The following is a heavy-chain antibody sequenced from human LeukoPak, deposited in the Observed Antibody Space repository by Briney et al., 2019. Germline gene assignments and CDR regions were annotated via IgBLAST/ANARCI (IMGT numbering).Heavy chain of an antibody. CDR2: IYSGGST. D-gene: IGHD4-17*01. Sequence: PGGSLRLSCAASGFTVSSNYMSWVRQALGKGLEWVSVIYSGGSTYYADSVKGRFTISRHNSKNTLYLQMNSLRAEDTAVYYCAKRARYGDYSFDYWGQGTLVTVSS. CDR3: AKRARYGDYSFDY. CDR1: GFTVSSNY. V-gene: IGHV3-53*01. J-gene: IGHJ4*02.